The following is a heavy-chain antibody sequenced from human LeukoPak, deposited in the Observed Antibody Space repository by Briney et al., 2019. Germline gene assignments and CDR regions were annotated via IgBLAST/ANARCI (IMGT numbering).Heavy chain of an antibody. V-gene: IGHV4-38-2*02. D-gene: IGHD3-22*01. CDR3: ARRARYYYDSSGSRNAFDI. J-gene: IGHJ3*02. Sequence: SETLSLTCTVSGYSISSGYYWGWIRQPPGKGLEWIGSIYHSGSTYYNPSLKSRVTISVDTSKNQFSLKLSSVTAADTAVYYCARRARYYYDSSGSRNAFDIWGQGTMVTVSS. CDR1: GYSISSGYY. CDR2: IYHSGST.